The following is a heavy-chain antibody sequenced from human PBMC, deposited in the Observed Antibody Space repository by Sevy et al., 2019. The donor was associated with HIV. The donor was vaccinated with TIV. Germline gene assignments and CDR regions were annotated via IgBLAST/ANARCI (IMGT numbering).Heavy chain of an antibody. Sequence: GGSLRLSCAASGFTFSSYSMNWVRQAPGKGLEWVSYISSSSSTIYYADSVKGRFTISRDNAKNSLYLQMNSLRDEDTAVYYCVSDYCSSTSCWNYWGQGTLVTVSS. CDR3: VSDYCSSTSCWNY. D-gene: IGHD2-2*01. CDR1: GFTFSSYS. CDR2: ISSSSSTI. J-gene: IGHJ4*02. V-gene: IGHV3-48*02.